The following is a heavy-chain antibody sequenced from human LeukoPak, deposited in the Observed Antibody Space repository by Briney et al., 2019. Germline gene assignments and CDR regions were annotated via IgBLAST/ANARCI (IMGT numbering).Heavy chain of an antibody. CDR3: ARGGGYNLDY. Sequence: GGSLRLSCAASGFTFSSYGMHWVRQAPGRGLMWVSRINNDGSFTSYADSVKGRFTISRDNAKNTLYLQMDSLRAEDTAVYYCARGGGYNLDYWGQGALVTVSS. J-gene: IGHJ4*02. D-gene: IGHD1-14*01. V-gene: IGHV3-74*01. CDR1: GFTFSSYG. CDR2: INNDGSFT.